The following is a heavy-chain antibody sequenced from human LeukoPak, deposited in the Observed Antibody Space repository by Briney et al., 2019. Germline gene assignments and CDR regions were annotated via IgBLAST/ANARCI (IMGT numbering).Heavy chain of an antibody. Sequence: GGSLRLSCAASGLTFSGYWMNWVRQAPGKGLEWVASIKPDGSEKYYVDSVKGRFTISRDNAKKSLYLQMTSLRDEDTAVYYCASRDYFDYWGQGTLVTVSS. CDR3: ASRDYFDY. J-gene: IGHJ4*02. V-gene: IGHV3-7*02. CDR1: GLTFSGYW. CDR2: IKPDGSEK.